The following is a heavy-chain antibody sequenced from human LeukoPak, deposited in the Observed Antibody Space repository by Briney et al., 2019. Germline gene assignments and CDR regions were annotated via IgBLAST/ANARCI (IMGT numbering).Heavy chain of an antibody. CDR1: GDSISSNTAA. CDR3: ARDQVGFDS. V-gene: IGHV6-1*01. CDR2: TYYRSKWYN. J-gene: IGHJ5*01. Sequence: SQTLSLTCDISGDSISSNTAAWNWFRQSPSRGLEWLGRTYYRSKWYNEYAISVKSQAIINPDTSKNQFSLQLNSVTPEDTAVYYCARDQVGFDSWGQGTLVTVSS. D-gene: IGHD1-26*01.